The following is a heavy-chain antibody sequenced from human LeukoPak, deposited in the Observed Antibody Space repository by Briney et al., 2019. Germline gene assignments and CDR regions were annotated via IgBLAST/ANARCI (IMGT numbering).Heavy chain of an antibody. CDR1: GYTFTGYY. Sequence: ASVKVSCKASGYTFTGYYMHWVRQAPGQGLEWMGWINPNSGGTNYAQKFQGRVTMTRDTSISTAYMELSRLRSDDTAVYYCARCPQKDSSNWYFYSQYFDYWGQGTLVTVSS. CDR2: INPNSGGT. V-gene: IGHV1-2*02. D-gene: IGHD6-13*01. J-gene: IGHJ4*02. CDR3: ARCPQKDSSNWYFYSQYFDY.